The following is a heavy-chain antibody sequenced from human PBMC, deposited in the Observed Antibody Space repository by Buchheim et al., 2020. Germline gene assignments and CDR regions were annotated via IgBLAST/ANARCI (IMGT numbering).Heavy chain of an antibody. V-gene: IGHV3-30*18. Sequence: QVQLVESGEGVVQPGRSLRLSCVASGFTFRTYGMHWVRQAPGKGLEWVALISYDGSNKYYADSVKGRFTISRDNSKNTLYLQMNSLRAEDTAVYYCAKDREYDSSGYYSEGKFDYWGQGTL. CDR1: GFTFRTYG. J-gene: IGHJ4*02. D-gene: IGHD3-22*01. CDR3: AKDREYDSSGYYSEGKFDY. CDR2: ISYDGSNK.